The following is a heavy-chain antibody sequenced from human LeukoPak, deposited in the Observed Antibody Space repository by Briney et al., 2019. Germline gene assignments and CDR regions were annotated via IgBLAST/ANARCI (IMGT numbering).Heavy chain of an antibody. CDR3: AKDRMLYYYDSSGFDY. V-gene: IGHV3-30*18. Sequence: GGSLRLSCAASGFTFSSYGMHWVRQAPGKGLEWVAVISYDGSNKYYADSVKGRFTISRDNSKNTLYLQMNSLRAEDTAVYYCAKDRMLYYYDSSGFDYWGQGTLVTVSS. D-gene: IGHD3-22*01. CDR2: ISYDGSNK. J-gene: IGHJ4*02. CDR1: GFTFSSYG.